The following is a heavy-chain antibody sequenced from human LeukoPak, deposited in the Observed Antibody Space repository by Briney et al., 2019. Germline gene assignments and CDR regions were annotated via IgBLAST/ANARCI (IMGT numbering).Heavy chain of an antibody. Sequence: GASVSVSCTASGGTFSSYAISWVRQAPGQGLEWVGGIIPIFGTANYAEKFQGRVTITGDESTSTAYMELSSLRSEDTAVYYCARLRDGGYINDAFDIWGQGTMVTVSS. D-gene: IGHD5-24*01. CDR2: IIPIFGTA. CDR1: GGTFSSYA. CDR3: ARLRDGGYINDAFDI. J-gene: IGHJ3*02. V-gene: IGHV1-69*13.